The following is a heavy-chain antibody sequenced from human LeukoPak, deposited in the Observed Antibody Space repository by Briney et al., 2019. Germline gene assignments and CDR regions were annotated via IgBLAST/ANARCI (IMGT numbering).Heavy chain of an antibody. CDR2: IWYDGSNK. Sequence: PGGSLRLSCAASGFTFSSHGMHWVRQAPGKGLEWVAVIWYDGSNKYYADSVKGRFTISRDTAKNSLYLQMNSLRDEDTAVYYCARVWGLAVAGGEIEYWGQGTLVTVSS. V-gene: IGHV3-33*01. J-gene: IGHJ4*02. CDR3: ARVWGLAVAGGEIEY. D-gene: IGHD6-13*01. CDR1: GFTFSSHG.